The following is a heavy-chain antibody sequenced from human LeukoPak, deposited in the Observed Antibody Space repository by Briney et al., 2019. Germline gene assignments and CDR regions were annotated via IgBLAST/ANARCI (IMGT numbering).Heavy chain of an antibody. D-gene: IGHD4-23*01. Sequence: PSETLSLTCSVSGGYISGNYWSWIRQSPGRGLEWIGYVYYSGSTNYNPSLKSRVTISVDTSRNQFFLKVISATYACTTVYFCARGGGTGYPFDYWGQGTPVTVSS. CDR2: VYYSGST. J-gene: IGHJ4*02. CDR3: ARGGGTGYPFDY. V-gene: IGHV4-59*01. CDR1: GGYISGNY.